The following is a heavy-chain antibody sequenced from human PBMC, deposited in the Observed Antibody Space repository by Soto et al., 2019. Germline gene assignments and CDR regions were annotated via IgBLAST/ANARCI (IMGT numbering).Heavy chain of an antibody. J-gene: IGHJ5*02. CDR2: IYYSGST. Sequence: QLQLQESGPGLVKPSETLSLTCTVSGGSISSSSYYWGWIRQPPGKGLEWIGSIYYSGSTYYNPSLKSRVTISVDTSKNQFSLKLSSVTAADTAVYYCARGLAWGSGIPRPWFDPWGQGTLVTVSS. D-gene: IGHD3-10*01. CDR3: ARGLAWGSGIPRPWFDP. V-gene: IGHV4-39*01. CDR1: GGSISSSSYY.